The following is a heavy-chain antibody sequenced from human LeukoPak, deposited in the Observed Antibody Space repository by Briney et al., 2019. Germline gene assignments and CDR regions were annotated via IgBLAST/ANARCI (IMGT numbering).Heavy chain of an antibody. CDR2: ISWDGVST. J-gene: IGHJ4*02. V-gene: IGHV3-43D*03. CDR3: ARAKPKNMVRGLIMRRESRYYFDY. Sequence: PGGSLRLSCAASGFTFDDFAMHWVRQAPGKGLEWVSLISWDGVSTHYADSVKGRFTISRDNSKNSLYLQMSSLRAEDTAVYYCARAKPKNMVRGLIMRRESRYYFDYWGQGTLVTVSS. D-gene: IGHD3-10*01. CDR1: GFTFDDFA.